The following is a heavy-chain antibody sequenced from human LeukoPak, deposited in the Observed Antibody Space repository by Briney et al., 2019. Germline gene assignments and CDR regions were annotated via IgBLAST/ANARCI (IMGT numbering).Heavy chain of an antibody. D-gene: IGHD6-13*01. V-gene: IGHV3-21*01. CDR3: ARDSVAAAGTWYFQH. CDR1: GFTFSNYS. Sequence: GGSLRLSCAASGFTFSNYSMNWVRQAPGKGLEWVSSISSSSYYIYYADSVKGRFTISRDNAKNSLYLQMNSLRAEDTAVYYCARDSVAAAGTWYFQHWGRGTLVTVSS. J-gene: IGHJ1*01. CDR2: ISSSSYYI.